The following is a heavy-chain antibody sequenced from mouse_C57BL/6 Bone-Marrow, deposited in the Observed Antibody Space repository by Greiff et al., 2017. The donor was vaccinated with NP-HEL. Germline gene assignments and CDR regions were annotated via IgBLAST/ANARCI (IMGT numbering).Heavy chain of an antibody. CDR3: ARSHYGSSYWYFDV. Sequence: VQLQQPGAELVMPGASVKLSCKASGYTFTSYWMHWVKQRPGQGLEWIGEIDPSDSYTNYNQQFKGKSTLTVDKSSSTAYMQLSSLTSEDSAGYYCARSHYGSSYWYFDVWGTGTTVTVSS. CDR2: IDPSDSYT. D-gene: IGHD1-1*01. V-gene: IGHV1-69*01. CDR1: GYTFTSYW. J-gene: IGHJ1*03.